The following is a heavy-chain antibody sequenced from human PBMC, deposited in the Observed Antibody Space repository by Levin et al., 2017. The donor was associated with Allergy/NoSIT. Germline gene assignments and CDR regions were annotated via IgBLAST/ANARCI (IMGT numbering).Heavy chain of an antibody. Sequence: GGSLRLSCAASGFTFSSYGMSWVRQAPGKGLEWVSSISTSISTTYYVDSVKGRFTISRANSKNTLYLQMNSLRVEDSAVYYCAKVLPRTTSQTGVDAWGQGTTVTVSS. V-gene: IGHV3-23*01. CDR1: GFTFSSYG. J-gene: IGHJ6*02. CDR3: AKVLPRTTSQTGVDA. CDR2: ISTSISTT. D-gene: IGHD1-1*01.